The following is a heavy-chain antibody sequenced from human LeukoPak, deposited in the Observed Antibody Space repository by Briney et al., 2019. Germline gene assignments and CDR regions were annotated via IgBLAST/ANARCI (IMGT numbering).Heavy chain of an antibody. D-gene: IGHD3-22*01. Sequence: SETLSLTCTVSGGSISSSSYYWGWLRQPPGTGLEWIGSIYYSGSTYYNPSLKSRVTISVDTSKNQFSLKLSSVTAADTAVYYCASGVDYYDSSGYYPFHAFDIWGQGTMVTVSS. J-gene: IGHJ3*02. V-gene: IGHV4-39*01. CDR3: ASGVDYYDSSGYYPFHAFDI. CDR2: IYYSGST. CDR1: GGSISSSSYY.